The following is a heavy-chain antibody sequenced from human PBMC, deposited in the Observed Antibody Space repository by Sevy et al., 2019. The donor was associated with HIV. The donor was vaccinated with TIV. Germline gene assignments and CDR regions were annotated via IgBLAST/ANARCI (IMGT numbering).Heavy chain of an antibody. J-gene: IGHJ4*02. CDR2: IYYNGHI. V-gene: IGHV4-59*08. D-gene: IGHD1-26*01. CDR1: GGSITSLY. Sequence: SETLCLTCTVSGGSITSLYWNWIRQPPGKGLEWIANIYYNGHINYNPSLKSRVTLSLDTSKNQFSLRLSSVTAADTAMYYCAGENAWGRGYSWGQGTLFTVSS. CDR3: AGENAWGRGYS.